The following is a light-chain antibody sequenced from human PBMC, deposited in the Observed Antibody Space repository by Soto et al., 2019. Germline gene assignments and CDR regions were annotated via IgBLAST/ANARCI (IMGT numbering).Light chain of an antibody. J-gene: IGKJ5*01. CDR3: QQYSHLIT. Sequence: DIQMTQPPSSLSASVGDRVTIPCQASQDISNYLNWYQQKLGKAPKLLIYDASNLETGVPSRFSGSGSGTDFTFTISSLQPEDIATYYCQQYSHLITFGQGTRLEIK. V-gene: IGKV1-33*01. CDR1: QDISNY. CDR2: DAS.